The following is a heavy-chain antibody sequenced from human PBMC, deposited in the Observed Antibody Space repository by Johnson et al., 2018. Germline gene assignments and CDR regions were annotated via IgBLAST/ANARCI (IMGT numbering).Heavy chain of an antibody. CDR3: AGGRYSIGWYGSDAFDI. Sequence: EVQLVESGGGLVQPGGSLRLSCAASGFTFSSYAMHWVRQAPGKGLEYVSAISSNGGSTYYANSVKGRFTISRDNSKNTLYLQMGSLRAEDVVVYYCAGGRYSIGWYGSDAFDIWGQGTMVTVSS. CDR1: GFTFSSYA. V-gene: IGHV3-64*01. J-gene: IGHJ3*02. CDR2: ISSNGGST. D-gene: IGHD6-19*01.